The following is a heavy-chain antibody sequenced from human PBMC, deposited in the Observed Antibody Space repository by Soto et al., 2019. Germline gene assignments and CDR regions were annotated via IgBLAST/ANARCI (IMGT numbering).Heavy chain of an antibody. Sequence: LRPSCAASGFTFDDYAMHWVRQAPGKGLEWVSGISWNSGSIGYADSVKGRFTISRDNAKNSLYLQMNSLRAEDTALYYCAKELAVAGTVWGQGTQVTVSS. CDR1: GFTFDDYA. CDR3: AKELAVAGTV. CDR2: ISWNSGSI. D-gene: IGHD6-19*01. V-gene: IGHV3-9*01. J-gene: IGHJ4*02.